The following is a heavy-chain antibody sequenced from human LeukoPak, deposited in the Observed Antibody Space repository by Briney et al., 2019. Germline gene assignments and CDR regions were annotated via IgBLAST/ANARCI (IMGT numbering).Heavy chain of an antibody. V-gene: IGHV3-21*01. CDR1: GFTFSSYS. CDR2: ISSSSSYI. D-gene: IGHD3-9*01. Sequence: PGGSLRLSCAASGFTFSSYSMKWVRQAPGKGLEWVSSISSSSSYIYYADSLKGRFTISRDNAKNSLYLQMNSLRAEDTAVYYCARDWYDNSDAFDIWGQGTMVTVSS. CDR3: ARDWYDNSDAFDI. J-gene: IGHJ3*02.